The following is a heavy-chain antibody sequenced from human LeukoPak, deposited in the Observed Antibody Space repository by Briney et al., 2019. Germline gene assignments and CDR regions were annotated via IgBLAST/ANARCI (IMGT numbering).Heavy chain of an antibody. CDR2: IYHSGST. V-gene: IGHV4-38-2*02. J-gene: IGHJ4*02. CDR3: AISSLARFGIAARPRRYFDY. Sequence: PSETLSLTCTVSGYSISSGYYWGWIRQPPGKGLEWIGSIYHSGSTYYNPSLKSRVTISVDTSKNQFSLKLSSVTAADTAVYYCAISSLARFGIAARPRRYFDYWGQGTLVTVSS. D-gene: IGHD6-6*01. CDR1: GYSISSGYY.